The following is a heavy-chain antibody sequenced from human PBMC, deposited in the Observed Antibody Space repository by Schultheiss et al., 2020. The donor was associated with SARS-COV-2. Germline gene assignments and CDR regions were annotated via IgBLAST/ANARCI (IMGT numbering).Heavy chain of an antibody. D-gene: IGHD3-3*01. J-gene: IGHJ4*02. CDR3: AAAPSIPGIWSGYYPFDY. CDR2: INHSGST. V-gene: IGHV4-34*09. CDR1: GGSFSGYY. Sequence: SQTLSLTCAVYGGSFSGYYWSWIRQPPGKGLEWIGEINHSGSTNYNPSLKSRVTISVDTSKNQFSLKLSSVTAADTAVYYCAAAPSIPGIWSGYYPFDYWGQGTLVTVSS.